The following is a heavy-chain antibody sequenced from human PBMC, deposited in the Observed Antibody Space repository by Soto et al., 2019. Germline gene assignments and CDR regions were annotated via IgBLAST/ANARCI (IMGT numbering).Heavy chain of an antibody. CDR2: ISAYNGNT. D-gene: IGHD3-22*01. J-gene: IGHJ4*02. V-gene: IGHV1-18*01. CDR3: ARGGQNGYYDSRAMVDY. Sequence: QGLEGMGWISAYNGNTNYAQKLQGRVTMTTDTSTSTAYMELRSLRSDDTAVYYCARGGQNGYYDSRAMVDYWGQGTLVTVPQ.